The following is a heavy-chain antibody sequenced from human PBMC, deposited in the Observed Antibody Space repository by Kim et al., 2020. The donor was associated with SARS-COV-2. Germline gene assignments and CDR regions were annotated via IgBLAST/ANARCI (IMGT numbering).Heavy chain of an antibody. D-gene: IGHD3-3*01. CDR3: ARDPQYYDFWSGPYYYGMDV. V-gene: IGHV3-33*01. J-gene: IGHJ6*02. CDR1: GFTFSSYG. CDR2: IWYDGSNK. Sequence: GGSLRLSCAASGFTFSSYGMHWVRQAPGKGLEWVAVIWYDGSNKYYADSVKGRFTISRDNSKNTLYLQMNSLRAEDTAVYYCARDPQYYDFWSGPYYYGMDVWGQGTTVTVSS.